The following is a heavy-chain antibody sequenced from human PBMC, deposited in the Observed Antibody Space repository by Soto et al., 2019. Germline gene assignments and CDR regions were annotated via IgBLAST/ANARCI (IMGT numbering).Heavy chain of an antibody. CDR2: INTDGSII. V-gene: IGHV3-74*01. CDR1: GLIFSNYK. Sequence: GGSMRLSCAASGLIFSNYKMHWVRQAPGKGLVWVSRINTDGSIIDYADSVKGRFTVSRDNAKNTLYLQMNSLRADDTAVYYCARDTDGLHYWGQGTLVTVSS. CDR3: ARDTDGLHY. J-gene: IGHJ4*02.